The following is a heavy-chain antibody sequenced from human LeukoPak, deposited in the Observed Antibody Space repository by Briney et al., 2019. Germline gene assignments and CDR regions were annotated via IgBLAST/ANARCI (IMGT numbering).Heavy chain of an antibody. CDR2: IYPGDSDT. D-gene: IGHD2-2*01. CDR3: ARGRLDCSSTSCYYYFDY. V-gene: IGHV5-51*01. CDR1: GYSFTSYW. J-gene: IGHJ4*02. Sequence: GESLKISCKGSGYSFTSYWIGWVRQMPGKGLEWMGIIYPGDSDTRYSPSFQGQVTISADKSLSTAYLQWSSLKASDTAMYYCARGRLDCSSTSCYYYFDYWGQGTLVTVSS.